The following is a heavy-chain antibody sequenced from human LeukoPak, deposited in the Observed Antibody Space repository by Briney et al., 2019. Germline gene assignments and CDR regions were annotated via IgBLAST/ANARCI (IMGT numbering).Heavy chain of an antibody. V-gene: IGHV4-59*08. CDR3: ARRWPFDY. CDR2: IYYSGST. Sequence: SETLSLTCTVSGGSISSYYWSWIRQPPGKGLEWIGYIYYSGSTNYNPSLKSRVTISVDTSKNQFSLKLSSVTAADTAVYYCARRWPFDYWGQGTLVTVSS. J-gene: IGHJ4*02. D-gene: IGHD2-15*01. CDR1: GGSISSYY.